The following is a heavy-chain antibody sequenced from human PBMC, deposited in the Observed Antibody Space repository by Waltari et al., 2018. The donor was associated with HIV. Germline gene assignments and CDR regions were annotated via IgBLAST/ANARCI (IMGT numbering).Heavy chain of an antibody. D-gene: IGHD3-9*01. Sequence: QLPLQESGPGLVKPSETLSLTCTVSGGSIRSSSSYWGWIRQPPGKGLEWIGSIYYSGGTYYTPSLRSRGTISVDTSKNQFSLRRGSVTAAYTAVYYCARDGVRYFDLAPQYYYRMDVWGQGTTVTVSS. CDR1: GGSIRSSSSY. J-gene: IGHJ6*02. CDR2: IYYSGGT. V-gene: IGHV4-39*07. CDR3: ARDGVRYFDLAPQYYYRMDV.